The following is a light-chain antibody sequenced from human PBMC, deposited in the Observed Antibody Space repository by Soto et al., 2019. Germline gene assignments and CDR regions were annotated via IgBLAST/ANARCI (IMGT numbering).Light chain of an antibody. CDR3: QQYNSYSPST. Sequence: DIQMTQSPSTLSASVGDRVTITCRASQSISSWLAWYQQKPGKAPKLLIYKASSLESGVPSRFSGSGSGTEFNLTISSLQPDDFATYYCQQYNSYSPSTFGQGTKLEIK. CDR2: KAS. CDR1: QSISSW. J-gene: IGKJ2*01. V-gene: IGKV1-5*03.